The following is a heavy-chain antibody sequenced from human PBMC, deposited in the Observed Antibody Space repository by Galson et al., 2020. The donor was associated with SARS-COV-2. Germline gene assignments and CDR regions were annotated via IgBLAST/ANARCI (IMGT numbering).Heavy chain of an antibody. J-gene: IGHJ5*02. Sequence: SVKLSCKASGGTFSSYAISWVRQAPGQGLEWMGGIIPIFGTANYAQKFQGRVTITADESTSTAYMELSSLRSEDTAVYYCATCITMVRGVIIGDLQGWFDPWGQETLVTVSS. D-gene: IGHD3-10*01. CDR3: ATCITMVRGVIIGDLQGWFDP. V-gene: IGHV1-69*13. CDR1: GGTFSSYA. CDR2: IIPIFGTA.